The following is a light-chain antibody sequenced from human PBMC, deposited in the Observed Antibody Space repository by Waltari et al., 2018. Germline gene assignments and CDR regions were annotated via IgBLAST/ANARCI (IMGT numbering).Light chain of an antibody. CDR1: QGISKS. CDR2: GAS. V-gene: IGKV1-NL1*01. CDR3: QQYYLIPDT. Sequence: DIQNTQSPSSLSASGGNRDTITCRASQGISKSLAWYQQKPGKAPKLLLYGASRWDSGVPDRFSGSGSGTDYTLTISSLEPDDFATYYCQQYYLIPDTFGQGTKLDI. J-gene: IGKJ2*01.